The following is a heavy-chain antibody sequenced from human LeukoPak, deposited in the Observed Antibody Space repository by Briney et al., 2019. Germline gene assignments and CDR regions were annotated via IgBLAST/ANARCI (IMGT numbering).Heavy chain of an antibody. J-gene: IGHJ4*02. V-gene: IGHV3-21*01. CDR1: GFAFSSYS. D-gene: IGHD3-22*01. CDR2: ISSGSRYI. CDR3: ARESAYFDSSGYYDYFDY. Sequence: GSLRLSCAASGFAFSSYSMNWVRQAPGKGLEWVSSISSGSRYISYADSVKGRFTISRDNAKNTLYLQMNSLRAEDTAVYYCARESAYFDSSGYYDYFDYWGQGTLVTVSS.